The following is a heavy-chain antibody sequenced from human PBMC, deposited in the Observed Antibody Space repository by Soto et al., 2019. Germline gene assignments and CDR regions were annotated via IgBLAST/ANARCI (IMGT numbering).Heavy chain of an antibody. V-gene: IGHV1-69*13. CDR1: GGTFSSYA. D-gene: IGHD6-6*01. J-gene: IGHJ6*02. CDR3: ARENIAGRRLYYYSYGMDV. Sequence: SVKVSCKASGGTFSSYAISWVRQAPGQGLEWMGGIIPIFGTANYAQKFQGRVTITADESTSTAYMELSSLRSEDTAVYYCARENIAGRRLYYYSYGMDVWGQGPTVTVSS. CDR2: IIPIFGTA.